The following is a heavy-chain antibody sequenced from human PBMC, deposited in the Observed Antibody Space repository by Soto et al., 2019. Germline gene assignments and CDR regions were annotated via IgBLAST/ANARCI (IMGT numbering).Heavy chain of an antibody. D-gene: IGHD6-19*01. J-gene: IGHJ4*02. CDR2: INAGNGNT. CDR3: ARKCSSGWCLDD. Sequence: QVQLVQSGAEEKKPGASVKVSCKASGYTFTSYAMHWVRQAPGQRLEWMGWINAGNGNTKYSQKVQGQVTITRDTSASTADMELSSLRSDDPAVYYRARKCSSGWCLDDWGQGTLVTVSS. V-gene: IGHV1-3*05. CDR1: GYTFTSYA.